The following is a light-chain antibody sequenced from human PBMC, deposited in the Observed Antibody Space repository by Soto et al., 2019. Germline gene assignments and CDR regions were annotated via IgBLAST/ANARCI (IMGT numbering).Light chain of an antibody. CDR1: QGITNY. J-gene: IGKJ4*01. CDR3: QKYDSAPFT. V-gene: IGKV1-27*01. CDR2: DAS. Sequence: DIQMTQSPSSLSASVGDTVTITCRASQGITNYLAWYQQKPGKIPKLLIDDASTLQSGVLSRFTGSGSGTDFTLTITTLQPEDVATYYCQKYDSAPFTFGGGTKVQIK.